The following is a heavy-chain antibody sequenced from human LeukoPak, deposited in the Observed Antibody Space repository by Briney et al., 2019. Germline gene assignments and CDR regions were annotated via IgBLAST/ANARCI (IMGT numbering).Heavy chain of an antibody. CDR1: GFTFSDYG. D-gene: IGHD6-13*01. J-gene: IGHJ4*02. CDR3: APRGGRQQLPEGLDY. Sequence: GGSLRLSCAASGFTFSDYGMNWVRQAPGKGLEWVSSICGSCGSTYYADSVKGRFTISRDNSKNTLYLQMNSLRAEDTAVYYCAPRGGRQQLPEGLDYWGQGTLVTVSS. V-gene: IGHV3-23*01. CDR2: ICGSCGST.